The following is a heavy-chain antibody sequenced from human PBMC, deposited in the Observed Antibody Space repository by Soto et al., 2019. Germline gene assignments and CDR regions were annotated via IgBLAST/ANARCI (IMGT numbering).Heavy chain of an antibody. Sequence: PSETLSLTCTVSGGSVSSGSYYWSWIRQPPGKGLEWIGYIYYSGSTNYNPSLKSRVTISVDTSKNQFSLKLSSVTAADTAVYYCAREAKGRDGYNYYYYGMDVWGQGTTVTVSS. D-gene: IGHD5-12*01. CDR3: AREAKGRDGYNYYYYGMDV. V-gene: IGHV4-61*01. CDR1: GGSVSSGSYY. CDR2: IYYSGST. J-gene: IGHJ6*02.